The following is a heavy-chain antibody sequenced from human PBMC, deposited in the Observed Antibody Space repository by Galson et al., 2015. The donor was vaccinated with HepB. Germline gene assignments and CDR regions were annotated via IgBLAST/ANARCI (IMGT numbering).Heavy chain of an antibody. V-gene: IGHV3-53*01. CDR2: IYSDGTT. CDR3: ARDILVIPSHTRLRPYYYYGMDV. D-gene: IGHD2-21*01. J-gene: IGHJ6*02. Sequence: SLRLSCAASGFTVSDNYLNWVRQAPGEGLEWVSVIYSDGTTYYTDSVKGRFTISRDKYENTLYLQMNSLRTEDTAVYYCARDILVIPSHTRLRPYYYYGMDVWGQGATVIVSS. CDR1: GFTVSDNY.